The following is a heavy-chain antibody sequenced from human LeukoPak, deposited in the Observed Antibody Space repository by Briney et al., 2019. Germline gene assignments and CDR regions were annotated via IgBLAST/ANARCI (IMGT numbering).Heavy chain of an antibody. CDR3: AGDMVRGPFDY. CDR2: IIPILGIA. V-gene: IGHV1-69*04. J-gene: IGHJ4*02. CDR1: GGTFSSYA. Sequence: SVKVSCKASGGTFSSYAISWVRQAPGQGLEWMGRIIPILGIANYAQKFQGRVTITADKPTSTAYMELSSLRSEDTAVYYCAGDMVRGPFDYWGQGTLVTVSS. D-gene: IGHD3-10*01.